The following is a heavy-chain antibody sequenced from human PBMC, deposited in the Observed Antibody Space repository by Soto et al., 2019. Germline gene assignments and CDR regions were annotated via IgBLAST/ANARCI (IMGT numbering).Heavy chain of an antibody. J-gene: IGHJ3*02. CDR3: AREGRAAADAFDI. CDR1: GFTFSSYG. CDR2: IWYDGSNK. D-gene: IGHD6-13*01. Sequence: ESGGGVVQPGRSLRLSCAASGFTFSSYGMHWVRQAPGKGLEWVAVIWYDGSNKYYADSVKGRFTISRDNSKNTLYLQMNSLRAEDTAVYYCAREGRAAADAFDIWGQGTMVTVSS. V-gene: IGHV3-33*01.